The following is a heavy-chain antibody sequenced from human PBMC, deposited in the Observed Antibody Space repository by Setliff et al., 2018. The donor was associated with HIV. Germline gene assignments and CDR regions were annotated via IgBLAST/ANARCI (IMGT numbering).Heavy chain of an antibody. Sequence: PSETLSLTCTVSGGGGSISSGSYYWSWIRQPAGKTLEWIGRIYTSGSTNYNPSLKSRVTISVDTSKNQFSLRLASLSAADTAAYFCAAKPMIRGRPFAFWGQATLVTVSS. CDR3: AAKPMIRGRPFAF. V-gene: IGHV4-61*02. D-gene: IGHD3-10*01. J-gene: IGHJ4*02. CDR2: IYTSGST. CDR1: GGGGSISSGSYY.